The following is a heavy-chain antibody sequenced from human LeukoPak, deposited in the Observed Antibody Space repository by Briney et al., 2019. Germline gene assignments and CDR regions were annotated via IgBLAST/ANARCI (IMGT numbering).Heavy chain of an antibody. D-gene: IGHD6-13*01. CDR2: ISSSSSYI. V-gene: IGHV3-21*01. J-gene: IGHJ4*02. Sequence: PGGSLRLSCAASGFTFSSYSMNWVRQAPGKGLEWVSSISSSSSYIYYADSVKGRFTISRDNAKNSLYLQMNSLRAEDTAVYYCARDHRSCSSCLPYFDYWGQGTLVTVSS. CDR3: ARDHRSCSSCLPYFDY. CDR1: GFTFSSYS.